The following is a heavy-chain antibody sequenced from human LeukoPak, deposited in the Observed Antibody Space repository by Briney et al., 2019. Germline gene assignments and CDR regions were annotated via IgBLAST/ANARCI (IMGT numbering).Heavy chain of an antibody. D-gene: IGHD1-26*01. Sequence: EASVKVSCKASGYTFTGYYMHWMRQAPGQGLEWMGWINPNTGGTNYVQRFQGRVTMTRDTSISTLYMELSSLTSDDTAVYYCARSRGSYSGDYWGQGTLVTVSS. CDR1: GYTFTGYY. CDR2: INPNTGGT. CDR3: ARSRGSYSGDY. J-gene: IGHJ4*02. V-gene: IGHV1-2*02.